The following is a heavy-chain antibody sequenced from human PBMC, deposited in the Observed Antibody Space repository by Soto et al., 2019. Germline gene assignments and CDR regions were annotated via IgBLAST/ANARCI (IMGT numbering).Heavy chain of an antibody. J-gene: IGHJ6*02. V-gene: IGHV4-38-2*02. Sequence: PSETLSLTCAVSGYSISSGYYWGWIRQPPGKGLEWIGSIYHSGSTYYNPSLKSRVTISVDTSKNQFSLKLSSVTAADTAVYYCARDRALMTTWDYYYYYGMDVWGQGTTVTVSS. CDR2: IYHSGST. CDR3: ARDRALMTTWDYYYYYGMDV. CDR1: GYSISSGYY. D-gene: IGHD4-17*01.